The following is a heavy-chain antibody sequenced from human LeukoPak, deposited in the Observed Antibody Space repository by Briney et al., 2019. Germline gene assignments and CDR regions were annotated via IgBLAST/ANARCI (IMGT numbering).Heavy chain of an antibody. V-gene: IGHV1-2*02. J-gene: IGHJ4*02. D-gene: IGHD1-1*01. CDR1: GYTFTGYY. CDR3: AALNNWNPVGDDDY. CDR2: INPNSGGT. Sequence: ASVKVSCKASGYTFTGYYMHWVRQAPGQGLEWMGWINPNSGGTNYAQKFQGRVTMTRDTSISTAYMELSRLRSDDMAVYYCAALNNWNPVGDDDYWGQGTLVTVSS.